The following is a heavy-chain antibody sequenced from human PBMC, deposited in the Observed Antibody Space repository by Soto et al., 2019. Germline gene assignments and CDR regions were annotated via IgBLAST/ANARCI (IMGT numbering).Heavy chain of an antibody. D-gene: IGHD2-2*02. J-gene: IGHJ6*02. Sequence: QEQLVQSGAEVKKPGASVKVSCKASGYTFSGYYIHWLRQAPGQGLEWMDGITLNSVGTNYAQKFKGRVTVTRDTPTSTAYMELSRLTSDDTAVYYCARSLTEGYCTITGCYTRPLYGMDVWGQGTTVTVSS. CDR1: GYTFSGYY. V-gene: IGHV1-2*02. CDR2: ITLNSVGT. CDR3: ARSLTEGYCTITGCYTRPLYGMDV.